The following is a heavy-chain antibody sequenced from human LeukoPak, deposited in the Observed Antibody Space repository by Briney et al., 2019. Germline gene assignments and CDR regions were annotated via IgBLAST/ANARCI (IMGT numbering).Heavy chain of an antibody. Sequence: SETLSFTSSVSGASISGGTYYWGWIRQPPGKGLEWIGSIYYTGSTYDNPSLKGRVTISVDTSKNQFSLKLSSVTAADTAVYYCARRGGSGRAFDYWGQGTLVTVSS. CDR1: GASISGGTYY. CDR2: IYYTGST. J-gene: IGHJ4*02. D-gene: IGHD1-26*01. V-gene: IGHV4-39*01. CDR3: ARRGGSGRAFDY.